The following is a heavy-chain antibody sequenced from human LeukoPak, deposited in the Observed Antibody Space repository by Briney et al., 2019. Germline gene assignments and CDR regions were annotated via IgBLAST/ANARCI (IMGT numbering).Heavy chain of an antibody. Sequence: GGSLRLSCAASGFTFTTYWMSWMRQAPGKGLQWVANIKHDGSEQYYVDSVKGRFTISRDDAKNSLFLQMNSLGVEDTAVYYCKSGGAAPGSFDYWGHGALVTVSS. CDR3: KSGGAAPGSFDY. V-gene: IGHV3-7*01. CDR1: GFTFTTYW. D-gene: IGHD1-26*01. J-gene: IGHJ4*01. CDR2: IKHDGSEQ.